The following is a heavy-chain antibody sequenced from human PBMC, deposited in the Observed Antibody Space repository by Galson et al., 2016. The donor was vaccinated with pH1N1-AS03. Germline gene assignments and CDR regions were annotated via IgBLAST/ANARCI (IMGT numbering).Heavy chain of an antibody. CDR3: ARSFLGETDD. D-gene: IGHD3-16*01. J-gene: IGHJ4*02. CDR1: GYTFTTYD. V-gene: IGHV1-8*01. Sequence: SVKVSCKASGYTFTTYDITWLRQAAGQGLEWMEWMTPKNGNTGYAQRFQGGVTMTRNTPISTAYMELSGLQSEDTAVYYCARSFLGETDDWGQGTLVIVSS. CDR2: MTPKNGNT.